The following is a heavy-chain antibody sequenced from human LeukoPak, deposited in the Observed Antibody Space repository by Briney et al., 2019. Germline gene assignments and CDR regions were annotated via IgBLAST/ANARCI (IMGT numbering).Heavy chain of an antibody. CDR1: GYTFTGYY. V-gene: IGHV1-2*02. D-gene: IGHD2-2*01. J-gene: IGHJ4*02. CDR3: ARGYCSSTSCPPAAPENDY. Sequence: ASVKVSCKASGYTFTGYYMHWVRQAPGQGLEWMGWINPNSGGTNYAQKFQGRVTMTRNTSISTAYMELSSLRSEDTAVYYCARGYCSSTSCPPAAPENDYWGQGTLVTVSS. CDR2: INPNSGGT.